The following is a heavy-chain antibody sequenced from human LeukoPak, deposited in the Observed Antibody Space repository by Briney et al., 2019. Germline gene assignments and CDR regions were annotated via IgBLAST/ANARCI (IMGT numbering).Heavy chain of an antibody. Sequence: SETLSLTCTVSGGSISSGSYYWNWIRQPAGKGLEWIGRIYTSGSTNYNPSLKSRVTISVDTSKNQFSLKLSSVTAADTAVYYCARDRPSRSGDKSIHYWGQGTLVTVSS. CDR3: ARDRPSRSGDKSIHY. CDR1: GGSISSGSYY. D-gene: IGHD3-10*01. CDR2: IYTSGST. V-gene: IGHV4-61*02. J-gene: IGHJ4*02.